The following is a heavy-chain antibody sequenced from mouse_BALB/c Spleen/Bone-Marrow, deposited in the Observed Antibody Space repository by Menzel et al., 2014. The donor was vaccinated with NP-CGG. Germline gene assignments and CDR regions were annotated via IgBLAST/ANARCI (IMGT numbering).Heavy chain of an antibody. D-gene: IGHD2-4*01. CDR3: ARHGITRLLDY. J-gene: IGHJ2*01. V-gene: IGHV5-9-3*01. Sequence: EVQLQESGGGLVKPGGSLKLSCAASGFAFSSYAMSWVRQTPEKRLEWVATISSGGSYTYYPDSVKGRFTISRDNAKNTLYLQRSSLRSEDTAMYYCARHGITRLLDYWGQGTTLTVSS. CDR2: ISSGGSYT. CDR1: GFAFSSYA.